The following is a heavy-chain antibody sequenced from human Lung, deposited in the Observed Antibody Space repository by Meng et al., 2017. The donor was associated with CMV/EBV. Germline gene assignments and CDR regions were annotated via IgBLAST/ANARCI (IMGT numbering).Heavy chain of an antibody. J-gene: IGHJ4*02. D-gene: IGHD2-2*02. CDR1: GFSFNTYT. V-gene: IGHV3-21*01. CDR3: SRGLGYCSRTPCYMFYFDY. Sequence: GESLKISCAASGFSFNTYTLNWVRQAPGKGLEWVLSVSDGGDYVYYADSVKGRFTITRDNARNSLFLLMNSLRAEDKAVYYCSRGLGYCSRTPCYMFYFDYWGQGTLVTVSS. CDR2: VSDGGDYV.